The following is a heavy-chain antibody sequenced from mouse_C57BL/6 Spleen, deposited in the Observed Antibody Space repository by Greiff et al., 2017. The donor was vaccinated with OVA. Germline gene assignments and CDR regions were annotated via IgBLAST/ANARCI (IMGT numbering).Heavy chain of an antibody. CDR3: ARGGIYGNYAGYYAMDY. J-gene: IGHJ4*01. Sequence: QQSCKASGNTFTSYWMQWVKQRPGQGLEWIGEIDPSDSYTNYNQKFKGKATLTVDTSSSTAYMPLFSLTSEDSAVYYSARGGIYGNYAGYYAMDYWGQGTSVTVSS. D-gene: IGHD2-1*01. CDR1: GNTFTSYW. V-gene: IGHV1-50*01. CDR2: IDPSDSYT.